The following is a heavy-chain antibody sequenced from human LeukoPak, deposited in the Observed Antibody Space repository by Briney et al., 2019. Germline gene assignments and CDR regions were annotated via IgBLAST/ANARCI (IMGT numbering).Heavy chain of an antibody. V-gene: IGHV3-33*01. D-gene: IGHD3-10*01. CDR3: ARDVPGPGAHYFDY. CDR2: IWYDGSNK. J-gene: IGHJ4*02. Sequence: GSLRLSCAASGFTFSSYGMHWVRQAPGKGLEWVAVIWYDGSNKYYADSVKGRFTISRDNSKNTLYLQMNSLRAEDTAVYYCARDVPGPGAHYFDYWGQGTLVTVSS. CDR1: GFTFSSYG.